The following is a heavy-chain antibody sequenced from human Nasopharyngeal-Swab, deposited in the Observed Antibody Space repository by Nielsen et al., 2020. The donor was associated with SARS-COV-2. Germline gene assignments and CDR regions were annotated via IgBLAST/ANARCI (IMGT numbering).Heavy chain of an antibody. Sequence: SGPTLVKPTETLTLTCTVSGFSLNNARMGVSWIRQPPGKALEWLALIFSNDEKSYSTSLKSRLTISKDTSKSQVVLTMTNMDPVDTATYYCARSPGDFWSGYYPPHHVWEAFDIWGQGTMVTVSS. CDR1: GFSLNNARMG. CDR2: IFSNDEK. D-gene: IGHD3-3*01. V-gene: IGHV2-26*01. CDR3: ARSPGDFWSGYYPPHHVWEAFDI. J-gene: IGHJ3*02.